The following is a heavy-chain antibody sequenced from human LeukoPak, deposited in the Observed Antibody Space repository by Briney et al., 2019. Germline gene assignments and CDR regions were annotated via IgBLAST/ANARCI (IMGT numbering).Heavy chain of an antibody. D-gene: IGHD6-6*01. CDR1: GFTFSSYS. J-gene: IGHJ4*02. CDR2: ISGSSSTI. V-gene: IGHV3-48*04. Sequence: PGGSLRLSCAASGFTFSSYSMNWVRQAPGKGLEWVSYISGSSSTIYYADSVKGRFTISRDNAKNSLYLQMNSLRAEDTAVYYCARDQTLPEYSTSRGQGTLVTVSS. CDR3: ARDQTLPEYSTS.